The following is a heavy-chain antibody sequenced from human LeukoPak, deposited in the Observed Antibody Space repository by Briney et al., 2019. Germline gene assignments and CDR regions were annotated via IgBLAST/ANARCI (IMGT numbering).Heavy chain of an antibody. D-gene: IGHD5-24*01. CDR3: ARDAEMATITGAFDI. CDR1: GGSISSYY. V-gene: IGHV4-59*01. J-gene: IGHJ3*02. CDR2: IYYSGST. Sequence: SETLSLTCIVSGGSISSYYWSWIRQPPGKGLEWIGYIYYSGSTNYNPSLKSRVTISVDTSKNQFSLKLSSVTAADTAVYYCARDAEMATITGAFDIWGQGTMVTVSS.